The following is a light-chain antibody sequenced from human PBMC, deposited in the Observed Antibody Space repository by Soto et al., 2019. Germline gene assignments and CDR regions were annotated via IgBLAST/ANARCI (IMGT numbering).Light chain of an antibody. CDR2: GAS. CDR3: QQYNNWPRIT. J-gene: IGKJ5*01. Sequence: EIVMTQSPATLSVSPGERATLSCRASQSVSSNLAWYQQQPGQAPRLLIYGASTRATGIPARFSGSGSGTEFTLTISSLQSEDFAVYYCQQYNNWPRITFGQGTRLEIK. V-gene: IGKV3-15*01. CDR1: QSVSSN.